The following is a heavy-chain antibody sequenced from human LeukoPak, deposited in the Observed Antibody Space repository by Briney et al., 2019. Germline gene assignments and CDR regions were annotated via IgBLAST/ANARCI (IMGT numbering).Heavy chain of an antibody. Sequence: SETLSLTCTVSGGSISNYCWSWIRQPPGKGLEWIGYIYYSGSTNYNPSLKSRVTISVDTSKNQFSLKLSSVTAADTAVYYCARHVSGMATHYFDYWGQGTLVTVSS. CDR2: IYYSGST. CDR1: GGSISNYC. CDR3: ARHVSGMATHYFDY. D-gene: IGHD5-24*01. V-gene: IGHV4-59*08. J-gene: IGHJ4*02.